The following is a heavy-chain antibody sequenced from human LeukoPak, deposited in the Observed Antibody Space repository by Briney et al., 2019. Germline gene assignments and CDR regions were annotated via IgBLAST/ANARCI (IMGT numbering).Heavy chain of an antibody. J-gene: IGHJ4*02. V-gene: IGHV3-7*04. D-gene: IGHD3-16*01. CDR3: ARAYAGGIFDS. CDR1: GFTFSDYW. Sequence: GGSLRLSCVASGFTFSDYWMSWVRQAPGKGLEWVANIKEDGSENYYVDSVRGRFTISRDNAKNSLYLQMNSLRAENTAMYYCARAYAGGIFDSWGQGTLVTVSS. CDR2: IKEDGSEN.